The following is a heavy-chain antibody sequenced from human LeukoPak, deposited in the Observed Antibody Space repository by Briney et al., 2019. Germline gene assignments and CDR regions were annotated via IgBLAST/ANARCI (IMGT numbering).Heavy chain of an antibody. CDR2: IRSKVYGGTT. CDR3: SRVTTSGSYGRFDALHI. V-gene: IGHV3-49*03. D-gene: IGHD6-19*01. Sequence: GGSLRLSCRTYGFTFGDYALSWFRQAPGKGLEWVGFIRSKVYGGTTEYAASVKGRVTISRDDSEGIAYLQMNSLKTEDTAMYYCSRVTTSGSYGRFDALHIWSQGTMVTVSS. J-gene: IGHJ3*02. CDR1: GFTFGDYA.